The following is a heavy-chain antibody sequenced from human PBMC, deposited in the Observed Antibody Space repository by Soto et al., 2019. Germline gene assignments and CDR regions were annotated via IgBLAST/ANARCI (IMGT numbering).Heavy chain of an antibody. CDR1: GDSVSSNSAA. CDR3: ARFLGGYSGYDRGDPDYYYYGMDV. CDR2: TYYRSKWYN. D-gene: IGHD5-12*01. J-gene: IGHJ6*02. Sequence: PSQTLSLTCAISGDSVSSNSAAWNWIRQSPSRGLEWMGRTYYRSKWYNDYAVSVKSRITVNPDTSKNKYTLQLNSVTPEDTAVNYFARFLGGYSGYDRGDPDYYYYGMDVWGQGTTVTVSS. V-gene: IGHV6-1*01.